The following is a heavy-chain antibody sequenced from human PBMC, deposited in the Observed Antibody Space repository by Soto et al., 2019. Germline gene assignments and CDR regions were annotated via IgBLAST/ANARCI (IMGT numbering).Heavy chain of an antibody. D-gene: IGHD3-10*01. CDR2: IYYSGST. J-gene: IGHJ4*02. CDR1: GGSISSYY. CDR3: ARGLYYGSGSTFDY. V-gene: IGHV4-59*12. Sequence: PSETLSLTCTVSGGSISSYYWSWIRQPPGKGLEWIGYIYYSGSTNYNPSLKSRVIISVDTSKNQFSLKLSSVTAADTAVYYCARGLYYGSGSTFDYWGQGTLVTLSS.